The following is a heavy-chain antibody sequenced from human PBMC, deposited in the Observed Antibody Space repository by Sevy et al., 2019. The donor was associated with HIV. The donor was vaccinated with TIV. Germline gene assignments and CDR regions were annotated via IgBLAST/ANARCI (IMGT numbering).Heavy chain of an antibody. V-gene: IGHV3-23*01. Sequence: GGSLRLSCAASGFTFSNYAMSWVRQTPGKGLEWVSAICGSAGATYYTDSVKGRFTISRDNSKNTVYLQMNSLRAEDTAVYYCVKEVSQYSYSDYWGQGTLVTVSS. J-gene: IGHJ4*02. D-gene: IGHD5-18*01. CDR1: GFTFSNYA. CDR3: VKEVSQYSYSDY. CDR2: ICGSAGAT.